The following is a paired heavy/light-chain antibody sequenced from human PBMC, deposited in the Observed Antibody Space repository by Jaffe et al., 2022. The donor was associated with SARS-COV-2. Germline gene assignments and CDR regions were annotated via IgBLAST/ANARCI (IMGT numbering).Heavy chain of an antibody. CDR3: ARRAGTTGTTILSAFDI. Sequence: EVQLVESGGGVVRPGGSLRLSCAASGFTFDDYGMSWVRQAPGKGLEWVSGINWNGGSTGYADSVKGRLTISRDNAKNSLYLQMNSLTAEDTALYHCARRAGTTGTTILSAFDIWGQGAMVTVSS. CDR1: GFTFDDYG. D-gene: IGHD1-1*01. V-gene: IGHV3-20*01. J-gene: IGHJ3*02. CDR2: INWNGGST.
Light chain of an antibody. V-gene: IGKV3-20*01. J-gene: IGKJ1*01. Sequence: EIVLTQSPGTLSLSPGERATLSCRASQSVSSSYLGWYQQKPGQAPRLLIYGASSRATGIPDRFNGSGSGTDFTLTISRLEPGDFAVYYCQQYGSSPETFGQGTKVEIK. CDR2: GAS. CDR1: QSVSSSY. CDR3: QQYGSSPET.